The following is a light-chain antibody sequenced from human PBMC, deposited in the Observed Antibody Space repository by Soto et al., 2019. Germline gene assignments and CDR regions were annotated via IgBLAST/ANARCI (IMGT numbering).Light chain of an antibody. CDR3: QQYNNWPLPT. V-gene: IGKV3-15*01. Sequence: EIVMTQSPATLSVSPGERATLSCRASQSVSSGLAWYQQNPGQAPRLLIYDASTRATGIPARFSGSRSGTEFPLPISRLQSEDIAVYYCQQYNNWPLPTFGQGTRLEIK. J-gene: IGKJ5*01. CDR2: DAS. CDR1: QSVSSG.